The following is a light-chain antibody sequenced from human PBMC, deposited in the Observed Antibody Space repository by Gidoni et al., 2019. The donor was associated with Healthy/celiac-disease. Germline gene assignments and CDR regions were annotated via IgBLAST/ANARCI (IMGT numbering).Light chain of an antibody. CDR2: GAS. CDR1: QSVSSSY. CDR3: QQDYNLPWT. J-gene: IGKJ1*01. V-gene: IGKV3D-7*01. Sequence: PGERVTLSCRASQSVSSSYLTWYQQKPGQAPRLLIYGASTRATSIPARFSGSGSGTDFTLTISSLQPEDFAVYYCQQDYNLPWTFGQGTKVEIK.